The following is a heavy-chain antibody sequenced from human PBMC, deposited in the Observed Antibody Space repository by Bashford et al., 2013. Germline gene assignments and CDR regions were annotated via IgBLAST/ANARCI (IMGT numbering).Heavy chain of an antibody. CDR1: GVSISRSSFY. D-gene: IGHD2-2*01. Sequence: SETLSLTCTVSGVSISRSSFYWGWIRQSPGKGLEWIGSIYSSGSTYYNPSRKSRVTISVDTSKNQFSLKLSSVTAADTAVYYCARHWDCTSTSCRSGYSYGEFDYWGQGTLVTVSS. CDR2: IYSSGST. J-gene: IGHJ4*02. CDR3: ARHWDCTSTSCRSGYSYGEFDY. V-gene: IGHV4-39*01.